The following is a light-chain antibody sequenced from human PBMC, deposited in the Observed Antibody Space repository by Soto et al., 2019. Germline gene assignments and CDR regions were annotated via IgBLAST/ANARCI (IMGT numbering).Light chain of an antibody. CDR1: SSDVGAYNF. CDR3: SAYTGSRTYV. V-gene: IGLV2-14*03. J-gene: IGLJ1*01. Sequence: QAVLTQPASVSGSPGQSITISCTGTSSDVGAYNFVSWHQQHPGKAPKLMIYNVYDRPSGISYRFSGSKSGNTASLTISGLQGEDEADYYCSAYTGSRTYVFGTGNKVTVL. CDR2: NVY.